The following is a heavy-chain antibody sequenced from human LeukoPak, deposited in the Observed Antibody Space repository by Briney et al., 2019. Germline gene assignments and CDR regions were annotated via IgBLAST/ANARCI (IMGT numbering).Heavy chain of an antibody. Sequence: GGSLRLSCAASGFTFSGSAMHWVRQASGKGLEWVGRIRSKANSYATAYAASVKGRSTISRDDSKNTAYLQMNSLKTEDTAVYYCTRTTGYYPTTLYDYWGQGTLVTVSS. CDR1: GFTFSGSA. D-gene: IGHD3-9*01. CDR3: TRTTGYYPTTLYDY. J-gene: IGHJ4*02. CDR2: IRSKANSYAT. V-gene: IGHV3-73*01.